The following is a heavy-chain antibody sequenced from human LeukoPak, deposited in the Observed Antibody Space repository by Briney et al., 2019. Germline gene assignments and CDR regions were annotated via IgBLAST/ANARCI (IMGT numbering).Heavy chain of an antibody. J-gene: IGHJ4*02. CDR3: ARGQFDDFWSGYYQIDY. CDR1: GFTFSSYA. Sequence: PGGSLRLSCAASGFTFSSYAMHWVRQAPGKGLEWVAVISYDGSNKYYPASVKGRFTISRDNSKNTLYLQMNSLRAEDTAVYYCARGQFDDFWSGYYQIDYWGQGTLVTVSS. V-gene: IGHV3-30*04. D-gene: IGHD3-3*01. CDR2: ISYDGSNK.